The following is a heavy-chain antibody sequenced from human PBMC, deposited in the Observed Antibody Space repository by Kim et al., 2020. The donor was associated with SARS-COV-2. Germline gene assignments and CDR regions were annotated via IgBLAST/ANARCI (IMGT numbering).Heavy chain of an antibody. CDR3: ARGEDYFDY. V-gene: IGHV4-61*02. Sequence: GSTNYNPPLKRRVTISVDMSKNQFSLKLSSVTAADTAGYYCARGEDYFDYWGQGTLVTVSS. CDR2: GST. J-gene: IGHJ4*02.